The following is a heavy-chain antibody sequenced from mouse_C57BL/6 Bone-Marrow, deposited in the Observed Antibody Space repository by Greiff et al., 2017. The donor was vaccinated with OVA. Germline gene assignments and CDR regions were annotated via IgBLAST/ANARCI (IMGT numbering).Heavy chain of an antibody. V-gene: IGHV5-15*01. D-gene: IGHD2-3*01. CDR3: ARPSDGYYWFAY. CDR2: ISNLAYSI. CDR1: GFTFSDYG. J-gene: IGHJ3*01. Sequence: DVHLVESGGGLVQPGGSLKLSCAASGFTFSDYGMAWVRQAPRKGPEWVAFISNLAYSIYYADTVTGRFTISRANAKNTLYLEMSSLRSEDTAMYYCARPSDGYYWFAYWGQGTLVTVSA.